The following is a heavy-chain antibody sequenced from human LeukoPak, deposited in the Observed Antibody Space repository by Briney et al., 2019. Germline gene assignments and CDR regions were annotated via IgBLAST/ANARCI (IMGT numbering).Heavy chain of an antibody. Sequence: GSLRLSCAASGFTSSSYGMHWVRQAPGKGLEWVAVISYDGSNKYYADSVKGRFTISRDNSKNTLYLQMNSLRAEDTAVYYCAKDRRKYNWNYVDYWGQGTLVTVSS. CDR3: AKDRRKYNWNYVDY. D-gene: IGHD1-20*01. CDR1: GFTSSSYG. J-gene: IGHJ4*02. CDR2: ISYDGSNK. V-gene: IGHV3-30*18.